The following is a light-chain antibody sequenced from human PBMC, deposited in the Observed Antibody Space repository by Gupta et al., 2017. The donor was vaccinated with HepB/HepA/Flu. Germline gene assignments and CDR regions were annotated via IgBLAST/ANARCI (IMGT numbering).Light chain of an antibody. V-gene: IGKV2-30*01. CDR3: RQGTHWPPFT. J-gene: IGKJ3*01. Sequence: DVVMTQSLLSLPVTLGQPASISCRSSQSLVYSDGNTYLTWFQQRPGQSPRRLIYKVSNRDSGVPDRFSGSGSGTDFTLKISSGEAEDVGIYYCRQGTHWPPFTFGHGTKV. CDR2: KVS. CDR1: QSLVYSDGNTY.